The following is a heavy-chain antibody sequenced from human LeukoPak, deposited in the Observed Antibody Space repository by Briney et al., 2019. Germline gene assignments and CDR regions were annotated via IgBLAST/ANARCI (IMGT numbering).Heavy chain of an antibody. CDR1: LLTSCTAA. Sequence: GRSLRPSCAASLLTSCTAAMNWVRGAPGKGVGYVSAISRAGVDSYYANSVKGRFTISRDNSKNTLFLQVGSLTVEVMAVYYCARGGVWQQLAVDYWGQGTLVTVSS. V-gene: IGHV3-64*01. D-gene: IGHD6-13*01. CDR2: ISRAGVDS. J-gene: IGHJ4*02. CDR3: ARGGVWQQLAVDY.